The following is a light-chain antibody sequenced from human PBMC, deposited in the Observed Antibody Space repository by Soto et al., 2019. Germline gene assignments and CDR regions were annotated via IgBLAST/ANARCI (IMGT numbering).Light chain of an antibody. J-gene: IGKJ1*01. V-gene: IGKV3-20*01. Sequence: DIVLTQSPDTLSLSPGERVTLSCRASQRVSLSYLVWYQQKPGQAPRLLIYDSSTRASGVPDRFDGGGSGTDFTLTSTSQQPEDSAVYYCQQYARSSWTFGQGTKLEIK. CDR3: QQYARSSWT. CDR2: DSS. CDR1: QRVSLSY.